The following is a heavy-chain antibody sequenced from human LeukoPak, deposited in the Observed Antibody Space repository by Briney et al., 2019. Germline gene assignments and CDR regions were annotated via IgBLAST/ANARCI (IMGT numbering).Heavy chain of an antibody. J-gene: IGHJ4*02. Sequence: GESLKISCKGSRDSFTGYWIGWVRQMPGKGLEWMGIIHPDDSDTRYSPSFQGQVTISADKSITTAYLQWSSLKASDAAMYYCARHLEGYDFGPWIDFWGQGTLVTVSS. CDR1: RDSFTGYW. CDR2: IHPDDSDT. V-gene: IGHV5-51*01. D-gene: IGHD2/OR15-2a*01. CDR3: ARHLEGYDFGPWIDF.